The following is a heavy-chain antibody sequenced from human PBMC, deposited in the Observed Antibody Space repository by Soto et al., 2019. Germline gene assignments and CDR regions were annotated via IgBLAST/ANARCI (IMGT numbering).Heavy chain of an antibody. J-gene: IGHJ6*02. D-gene: IGHD1-7*01. CDR3: AKDTYNGNYVGYYYYGMDV. CDR1: GFTFSSYG. Sequence: PGGSLRLSCAASGFTFSSYGMHWVRQAPGKGLEWVAVISYDGSNKYYADSVKGQFTISRDNSKNTLYLQMNSLRAEDTAVYYCAKDTYNGNYVGYYYYGMDVWGQGTTVTVSS. CDR2: ISYDGSNK. V-gene: IGHV3-30*18.